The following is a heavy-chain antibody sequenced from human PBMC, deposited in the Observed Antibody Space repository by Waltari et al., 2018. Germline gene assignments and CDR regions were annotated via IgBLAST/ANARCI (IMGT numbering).Heavy chain of an antibody. CDR1: GASMDNYY. D-gene: IGHD3-10*01. Sequence: QVQLQESGPGRVKPSETLSLTCTVSGASMDNYYWNWIRQPAGKGLEWIGRIYSSGFPNYNPSLESRVTMSVDTSQNQLSLEVRSVTAADTAVYYCARDLSEGWFGDQSPLGYWGQGTVVTVSA. CDR2: IYSSGFP. V-gene: IGHV4-4*07. CDR3: ARDLSEGWFGDQSPLGY. J-gene: IGHJ4*02.